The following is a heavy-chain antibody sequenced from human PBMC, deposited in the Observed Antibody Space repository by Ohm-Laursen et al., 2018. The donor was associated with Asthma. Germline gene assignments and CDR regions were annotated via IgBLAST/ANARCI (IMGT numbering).Heavy chain of an antibody. J-gene: IGHJ4*02. CDR2: IYYSGST. D-gene: IGHD6-6*01. Sequence: SETLSLTWTVSGGSISSSSYYWGWIRQPPGKGLEWIGSIYYSGSTYYNPSLKSRVTISVDTSKNQFSLKLSSVAAADTAVYYCARMFEYSSSGGRHFDYRGQGTLVTVSS. V-gene: IGHV4-39*01. CDR3: ARMFEYSSSGGRHFDY. CDR1: GGSISSSSYY.